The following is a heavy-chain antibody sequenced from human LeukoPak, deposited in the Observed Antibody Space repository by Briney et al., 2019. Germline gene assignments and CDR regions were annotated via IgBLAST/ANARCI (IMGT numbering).Heavy chain of an antibody. CDR2: ISGTGDTT. Sequence: PGGSLRLSCAASGFTFSTYVMSWVRQAPGKGLEWVSTISGTGDTTYYEDSVKGRFTISRDNSKNTLYLQMNSLRAEDTAVYYCAKALLSYYTFFDYWGQGTLVTASS. D-gene: IGHD3-10*01. V-gene: IGHV3-23*01. CDR3: AKALLSYYTFFDY. CDR1: GFTFSTYV. J-gene: IGHJ4*02.